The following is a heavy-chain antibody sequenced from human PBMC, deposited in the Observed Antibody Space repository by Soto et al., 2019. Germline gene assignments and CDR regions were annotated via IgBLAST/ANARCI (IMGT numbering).Heavy chain of an antibody. V-gene: IGHV3-11*01. CDR3: ARVFRGGMLRVPDS. CDR2: ISSSGSTI. J-gene: IGHJ4*02. D-gene: IGHD2-15*01. Sequence: GGSLRLSCAASGFTFSDYYMSWIRQAPGKGLEWVSYISSSGSTIYYADSVKGRFTISRDNAKNSLYLQMNSLRAEDTAVYYCARVFRGGMLRVPDSWGQGTLVTVSS. CDR1: GFTFSDYY.